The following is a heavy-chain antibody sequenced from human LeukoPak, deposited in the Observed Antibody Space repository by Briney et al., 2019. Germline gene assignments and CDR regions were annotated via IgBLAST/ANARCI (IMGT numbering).Heavy chain of an antibody. CDR3: ARHIGLTTRYLDY. Sequence: GESLKISCKGSGYSFTSYWIGWVRQMPGKGLEWMGIIYPGDSGTRYSPSFQGHVTISADKSITTAYLQWSSLKASDTAMYYCARHIGLTTRYLDYWGQGTLVTVSS. V-gene: IGHV5-51*01. D-gene: IGHD4/OR15-4a*01. J-gene: IGHJ4*02. CDR1: GYSFTSYW. CDR2: IYPGDSGT.